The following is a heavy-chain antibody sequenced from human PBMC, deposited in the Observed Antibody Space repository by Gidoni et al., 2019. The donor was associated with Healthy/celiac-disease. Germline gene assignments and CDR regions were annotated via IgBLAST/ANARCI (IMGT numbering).Heavy chain of an antibody. J-gene: IGHJ5*02. V-gene: IGHV3-33*01. CDR2: MWYAGTDK. Sequence: VQLVESGGGLVQPGRSLRLSCAAAGFTFSSSGMHWVRKAPGTGLEWVAVMWYAGTDKYHADSVKGRFTISRDNSKNTLYLQMNGLRAEDTAVYYCARGRRITMVRGVIDWFDPWGQGTLVTVSS. CDR1: GFTFSSSG. CDR3: ARGRRITMVRGVIDWFDP. D-gene: IGHD3-10*01.